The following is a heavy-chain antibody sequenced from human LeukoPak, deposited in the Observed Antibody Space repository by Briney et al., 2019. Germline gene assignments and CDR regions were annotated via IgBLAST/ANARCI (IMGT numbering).Heavy chain of an antibody. Sequence: QTGGSLRLSCAASGFTFSNYAMSWVRQAPGKGLEWVSGIGGGGGSVYYADSVKGRFTISRDNSKNTLYLQMNSLRVEDTAAYYCAKDRRDGSSRDGFFDYWGQGTLVTVSS. V-gene: IGHV3-23*01. CDR3: AKDRRDGSSRDGFFDY. CDR1: GFTFSNYA. CDR2: IGGGGGSV. D-gene: IGHD5-24*01. J-gene: IGHJ4*02.